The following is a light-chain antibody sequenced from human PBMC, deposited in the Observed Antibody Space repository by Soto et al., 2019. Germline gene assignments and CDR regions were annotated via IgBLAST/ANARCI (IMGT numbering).Light chain of an antibody. CDR1: QSVSSSY. CDR3: HQYDSWT. CDR2: GAS. V-gene: IGKV3-20*01. Sequence: EFVLTQSPGTLSLSPGERVALSWRASQSVSSSYLAWYQQKPGQAPRLLIYGASSRPTGIPVRFRGSFSGTDFTLSISRLEAEAFAVYYCHQYDSWTFGQGTKVDIK. J-gene: IGKJ1*01.